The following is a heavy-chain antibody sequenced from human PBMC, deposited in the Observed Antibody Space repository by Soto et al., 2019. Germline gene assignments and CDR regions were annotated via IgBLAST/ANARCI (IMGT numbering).Heavy chain of an antibody. CDR2: MNPNSGNT. CDR1: GYAFTSYD. V-gene: IGHV1-8*01. D-gene: IGHD4-17*01. Sequence: ASVKVSCKASGYAFTSYDINWVRQATGQGLEWMGWMNPNSGNTDYAQKFQGRVTMTTNNSISTAYMELSSLRSEDTAVYYCETLVRDYYGMDAWGQGTTVTVSS. CDR3: ETLVRDYYGMDA. J-gene: IGHJ6*02.